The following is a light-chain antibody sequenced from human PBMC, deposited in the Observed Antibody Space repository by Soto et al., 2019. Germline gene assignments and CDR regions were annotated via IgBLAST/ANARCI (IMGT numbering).Light chain of an antibody. CDR1: QSLTGW. J-gene: IGKJ1*01. CDR2: DAS. V-gene: IGKV1-5*01. CDR3: QQYRSYLT. Sequence: DIQVTQSPSTLSASVGDRVTITCRASQSLTGWLAWYQQKPGQAPKLLIYDASILQSGVPSRFSGSASGTEFTLIISSLQPDDSATYYCQQYRSYLTFGQGTKVEIK.